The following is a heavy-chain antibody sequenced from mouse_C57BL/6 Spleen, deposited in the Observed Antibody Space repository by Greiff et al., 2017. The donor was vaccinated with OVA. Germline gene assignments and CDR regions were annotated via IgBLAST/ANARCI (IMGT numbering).Heavy chain of an antibody. D-gene: IGHD2-5*01. J-gene: IGHJ2*01. Sequence: VKLQESGAELARPGASVKLSCKASGYTFTSYGISWVKQRTGQGLEWIGEIYPRSGNTYYNEKFKGKATLTADKSSSTAYMELRSLTSEDSAVYFCARSDYSNPYYFDYWGQGTTLTVSS. CDR2: IYPRSGNT. CDR1: GYTFTSYG. CDR3: ARSDYSNPYYFDY. V-gene: IGHV1-81*01.